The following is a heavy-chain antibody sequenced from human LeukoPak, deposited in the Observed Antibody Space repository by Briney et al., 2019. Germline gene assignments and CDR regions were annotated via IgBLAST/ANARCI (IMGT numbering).Heavy chain of an antibody. V-gene: IGHV4-34*01. D-gene: IGHD3-16*01. CDR1: GGSFSGYY. J-gene: IGHJ3*02. CDR2: INHSGST. CDR3: ARWGRGTHDAFDI. Sequence: TSETLSLTCAVYGGSFSGYYWSWIRQPPGKGLEWIGEINHSGSTNHNPSLKSRVTISVDTSKNQFSLKLSSVTAADTAVYYCARWGRGTHDAFDIWGQGTMVTVSS.